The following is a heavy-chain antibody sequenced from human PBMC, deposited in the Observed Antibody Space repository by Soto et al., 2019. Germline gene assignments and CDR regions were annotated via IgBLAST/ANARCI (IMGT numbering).Heavy chain of an antibody. Sequence: QVQLVESGGGVVQPGRSLRLSCAASGFTFSSYGMHWVRQAPGKGLEWVAVIWYDGSNKYYADSVKGRFTISRDNSKNTLYLQMNSLRAEDTAVYYCARGWVGVVVVITHLESGMDVWGQGTTVTVSS. J-gene: IGHJ6*02. CDR1: GFTFSSYG. CDR2: IWYDGSNK. D-gene: IGHD3-22*01. V-gene: IGHV3-33*01. CDR3: ARGWVGVVVVITHLESGMDV.